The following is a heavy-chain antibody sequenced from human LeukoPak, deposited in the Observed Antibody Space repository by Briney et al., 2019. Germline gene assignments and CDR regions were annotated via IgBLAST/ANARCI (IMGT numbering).Heavy chain of an antibody. CDR2: INNDGSGT. Sequence: PGGSLRLSCEASGFSFSNYWMHWVRQAPGKGMEWVSHINNDGSGTKYAGSVGGRFTISRDNSKNSLYLQMNSLRTEDTALYYCAKDIGLYYGDCPQGVDYYYGMDVWGQGTTVTVSS. V-gene: IGHV3-74*03. CDR1: GFSFSNYW. J-gene: IGHJ6*02. CDR3: AKDIGLYYGDCPQGVDYYYGMDV. D-gene: IGHD4-17*01.